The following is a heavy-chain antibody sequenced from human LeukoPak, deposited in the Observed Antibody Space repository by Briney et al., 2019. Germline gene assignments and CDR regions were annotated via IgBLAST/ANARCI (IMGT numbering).Heavy chain of an antibody. D-gene: IGHD3-10*01. J-gene: IGHJ6*02. CDR2: MNPSSGNT. Sequence: ASVKVSCKASGYTFTSYDINWVRQATGQGLEWMGWMNPSSGNTGYAQKFQGRVTMTRNTSISTAYMELSSLRSEDTAVYCCAKSMVRGVIIKYYYYGMDVWGQGTTVTVSS. CDR1: GYTFTSYD. V-gene: IGHV1-8*01. CDR3: AKSMVRGVIIKYYYYGMDV.